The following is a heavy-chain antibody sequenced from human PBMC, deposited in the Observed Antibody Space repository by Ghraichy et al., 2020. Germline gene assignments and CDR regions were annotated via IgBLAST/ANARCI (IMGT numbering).Heavy chain of an antibody. CDR3: ARGMSSGPKSWLDP. CDR2: VYYTGSV. D-gene: IGHD3-22*01. V-gene: IGHV4-61*01. Sequence: SETLSLTCTVSGDSVSTNPHYWTWVRQPPGKGLEWISSVYYTGSVDYNPSLKSRVTISLDTSENQLSLKLNSVTAADTAVYFCARGMSSGPKSWLDPWGQGTMVTVSS. J-gene: IGHJ5*02. CDR1: GDSVSTNPHY.